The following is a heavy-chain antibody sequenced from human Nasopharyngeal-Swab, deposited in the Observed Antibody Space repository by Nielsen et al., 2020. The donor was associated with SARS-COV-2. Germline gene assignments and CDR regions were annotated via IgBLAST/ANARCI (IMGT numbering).Heavy chain of an antibody. J-gene: IGHJ4*02. CDR2: ISSSGSTI. CDR3: AKPSPDYGDYGRNY. D-gene: IGHD4-17*01. Sequence: GESLKISCAASGFTFSDYYMSWIRQAPGKGLEWVSYISSSGSTIYYADSVKGRFTISRDNAKNSLYLQMNSLRAEDTAVYYCAKPSPDYGDYGRNYWGQGTLVTVSS. V-gene: IGHV3-11*01. CDR1: GFTFSDYY.